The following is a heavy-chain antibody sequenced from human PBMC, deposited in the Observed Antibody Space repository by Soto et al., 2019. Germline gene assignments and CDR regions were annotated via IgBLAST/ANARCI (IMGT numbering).Heavy chain of an antibody. CDR3: ARAGDIVVVVAATSTGWFDS. Sequence: QVQLVQSGAEVKKPGSSVKVSCKASGGTFSSYAISWVRQAPGQGLEWMGGIIPIFGTANYAQKFQGRVTITADESTSTAYMELSSLRSEDTAVYYCARAGDIVVVVAATSTGWFDSLGQGTLVTVCS. J-gene: IGHJ5*01. CDR1: GGTFSSYA. CDR2: IIPIFGTA. D-gene: IGHD2-15*01. V-gene: IGHV1-69*01.